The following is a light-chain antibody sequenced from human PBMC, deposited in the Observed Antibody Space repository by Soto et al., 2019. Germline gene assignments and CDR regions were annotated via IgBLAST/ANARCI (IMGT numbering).Light chain of an antibody. CDR1: QTVNTW. J-gene: IGKJ1*01. Sequence: DIQMTQSPSTLSASVGDRDTITRPPSQTVNTWLAWYQQTPGKAPKVLIFDASSLKTGVPSKFTVRGPGTEFSLTISNLQPDDCATDYCQHYDSYSSGPFGQGTK. V-gene: IGKV1-5*01. CDR3: QHYDSYSSGP. CDR2: DAS.